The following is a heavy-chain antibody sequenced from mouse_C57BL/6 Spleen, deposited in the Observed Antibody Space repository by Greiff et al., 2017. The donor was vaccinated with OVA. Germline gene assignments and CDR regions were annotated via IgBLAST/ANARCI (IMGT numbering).Heavy chain of an antibody. CDR3: ASPSY. Sequence: QVQLKQSGAELARPAASVTLSCKASGYTFTSYGISWVKQRPGKGLEWLGVMYPRIGNTYYNEKFKGKATLTADKSSSTAYMELRSRTSEDSAVYCCASPSYWGQGTTLTVSS. J-gene: IGHJ2*01. CDR1: GYTFTSYG. CDR2: MYPRIGNT. V-gene: IGHV1-81*01.